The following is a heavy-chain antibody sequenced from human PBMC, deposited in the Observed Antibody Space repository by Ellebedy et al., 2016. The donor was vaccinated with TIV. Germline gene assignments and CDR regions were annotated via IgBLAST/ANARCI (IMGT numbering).Heavy chain of an antibody. CDR2: ISGSGDT. Sequence: GESLKISCAASGFAVSSNGMSWVRQAPGKGLEWVSGISGSGDTDYADSVKGRFTISRDNSKNTLFLQMNSLRVEDTALYYGAKDSGWEHEYWGQGTLVTVSS. D-gene: IGHD3-10*01. CDR3: AKDSGWEHEY. CDR1: GFAVSSNG. J-gene: IGHJ4*02. V-gene: IGHV3-23*01.